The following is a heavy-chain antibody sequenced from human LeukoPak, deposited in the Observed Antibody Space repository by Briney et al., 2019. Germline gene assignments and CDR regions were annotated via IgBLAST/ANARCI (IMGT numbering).Heavy chain of an antibody. CDR3: ARKAQYNGHYPLDY. CDR2: TSDRGDYT. V-gene: IGHV3-23*01. D-gene: IGHD1-7*01. Sequence: GGSLRLSCAASGFTFTSYSMSWVRQAPGQGLEWVSGTSDRGDYTYYADSVKGRSTISRDSSKNTLFLQMNSLRAEDTALYFCARKAQYNGHYPLDYWGQGTLVTVSS. CDR1: GFTFTSYS. J-gene: IGHJ4*02.